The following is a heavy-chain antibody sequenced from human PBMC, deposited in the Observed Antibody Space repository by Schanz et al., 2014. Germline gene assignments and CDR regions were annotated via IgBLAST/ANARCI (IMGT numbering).Heavy chain of an antibody. CDR2: IGTAGDT. CDR1: GFSIRNHD. J-gene: IGHJ4*02. V-gene: IGHV3-13*04. Sequence: EGQLAESGGGLVQPGGSLRLSCAASGFSIRNHDMHWVRQATGAGLEWVSAIGTAGDTFYLDSVKGRFTISRENAKNSLYLQMNSLRAGDTAVYYCAKQIHYDILTVTRNWGQGTLVTVSS. D-gene: IGHD3-9*01. CDR3: AKQIHYDILTVTRN.